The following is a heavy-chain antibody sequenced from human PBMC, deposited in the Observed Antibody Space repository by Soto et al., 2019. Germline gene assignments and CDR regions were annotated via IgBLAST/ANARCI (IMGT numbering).Heavy chain of an antibody. V-gene: IGHV1-18*01. J-gene: IGHJ3*02. CDR2: ISALNGNT. D-gene: IGHD3-10*01. CDR3: ARVYGSGSYIAFDI. CDR1: GYTFTHYG. Sequence: QVQLVQSGAEVKKPGASVKVSCKASGYTFTHYGISWVRQAPGQGLAWMGWISALNGNTKYVDNFQDRVTMTSDTSTNTSYLEVRSLRSDDTAMYYCARVYGSGSYIAFDIWAQGTMVTVSS.